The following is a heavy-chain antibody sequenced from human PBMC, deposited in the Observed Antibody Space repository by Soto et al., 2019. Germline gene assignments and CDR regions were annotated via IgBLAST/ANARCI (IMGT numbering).Heavy chain of an antibody. Sequence: PGGSLRLSCAASGFTFSTYAMIWVRQAPGKGLEWVSVITDSGASTYYADSVKGRFTISRDNSKSTLYLQMNSLRAEDTALYYCAKGRSYYYYYGVDVWGQGTTVTVSS. CDR2: ITDSGAST. CDR1: GFTFSTYA. J-gene: IGHJ6*02. CDR3: AKGRSYYYYYGVDV. V-gene: IGHV3-23*01.